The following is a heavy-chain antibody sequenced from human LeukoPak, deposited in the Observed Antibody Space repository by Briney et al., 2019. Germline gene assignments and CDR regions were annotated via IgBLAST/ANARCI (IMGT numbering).Heavy chain of an antibody. CDR2: INAEGSNA. CDR1: GFTLSTYR. J-gene: IGHJ4*02. V-gene: IGHV3-74*03. CDR3: ARSSIGGWPDYWDS. Sequence: PGGSLRLSCAASGFTLSTYRMHWVRQTPGKGLVWVSRINAEGSNAPYADSVKGRFTISRDNAKNMLYLQKNSLRAADTTVYYCARSSIGGWPDYWDSCGQGTLVVVSS. D-gene: IGHD6-19*01.